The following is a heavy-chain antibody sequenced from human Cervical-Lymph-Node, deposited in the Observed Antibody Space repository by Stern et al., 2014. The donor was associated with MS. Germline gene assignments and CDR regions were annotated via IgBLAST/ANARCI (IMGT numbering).Heavy chain of an antibody. CDR3: ARGRGKRVFDY. CDR2: VNPGEST. CDR1: GGSFMGYH. Sequence: QVQLQQWGAGLLQPSETLSLTCAVSGGSFMGYHWSWIRQSPGQGLEWIGKVNPGESTNYTPALKIRVSMSVETSKTNFSLNLSSVTAADTAVYYCARGRGKRVFDYWGQGTLVTVSS. J-gene: IGHJ4*02. D-gene: IGHD3-16*01. V-gene: IGHV4-34*01.